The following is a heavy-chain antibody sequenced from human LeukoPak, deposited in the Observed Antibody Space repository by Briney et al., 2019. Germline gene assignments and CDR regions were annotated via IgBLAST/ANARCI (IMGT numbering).Heavy chain of an antibody. CDR1: GYTFTGYY. CDR2: INPNSGGT. J-gene: IGHJ4*02. V-gene: IGHV1-2*02. D-gene: IGHD3-10*01. Sequence: GASVKVSCKASGYTFTGYYMHWVRQAPGQGLEWMGWINPNSGGTNYAQKFQGRVTMTRDTSISTAYMELSRLRSDDTAVYYCARGLFYGSGSYPNFWGQGTLVTVSS. CDR3: ARGLFYGSGSYPNF.